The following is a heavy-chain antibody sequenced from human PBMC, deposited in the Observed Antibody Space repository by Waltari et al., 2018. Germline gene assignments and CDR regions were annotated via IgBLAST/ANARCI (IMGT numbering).Heavy chain of an antibody. CDR2: IYYSGSA. CDR3: ARAPPYDFWSGYYLSDYYYYYMDV. CDR1: GGSISSGGYY. D-gene: IGHD3-3*01. Sequence: QVQLQESGPGLVKPSQTLSLTCTVSGGSISSGGYYWSWIRQHPGKGLEWIGYIYYSGSACNIPSLKSRVTISVDTSKNQFSLKLSSVTAADTAVYYCARAPPYDFWSGYYLSDYYYYYMDVWGKGTTVTVSS. J-gene: IGHJ6*03. V-gene: IGHV4-31*03.